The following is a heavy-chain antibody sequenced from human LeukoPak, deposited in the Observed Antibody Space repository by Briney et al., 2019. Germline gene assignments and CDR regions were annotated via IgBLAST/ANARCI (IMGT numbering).Heavy chain of an antibody. CDR3: AKSRSGSISSYNY. CDR2: ISYDGSNK. D-gene: IGHD2-2*01. CDR1: GFTFSSYA. J-gene: IGHJ4*02. Sequence: GGSLRLSCAASGFTFSSYAMHWVRQAPGKGLEWVAVISYDGSNKYYADSVKGRFTISRDNSKNTLYLQMNSLRAEDTAVYYCAKSRSGSISSYNYWGQGTLVTVSS. V-gene: IGHV3-30-3*02.